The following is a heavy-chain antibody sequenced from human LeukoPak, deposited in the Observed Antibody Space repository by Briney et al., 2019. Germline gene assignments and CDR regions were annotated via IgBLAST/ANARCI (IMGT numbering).Heavy chain of an antibody. J-gene: IGHJ5*02. CDR3: ARPVAAATSGWFDP. CDR2: IYYSGST. CDR1: GGSISSSSYY. Sequence: SETLSLTCTVSGGSISSSSYYWGWIRQPPGKGLEWIGSIYYSGSTYYNPSLKSRVTISVDTSKNQFSLKLSSVTAADTAVYYCARPVAAATSGWFDPWGQGTLVTVSS. D-gene: IGHD2-15*01. V-gene: IGHV4-39*01.